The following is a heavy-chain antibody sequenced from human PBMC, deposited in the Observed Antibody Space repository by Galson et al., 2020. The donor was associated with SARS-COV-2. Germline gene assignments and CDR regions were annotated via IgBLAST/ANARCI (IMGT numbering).Heavy chain of an antibody. J-gene: IGHJ4*02. D-gene: IGHD3-22*01. CDR2: IYYSGST. CDR3: ARAPHGYPIGRDFDY. Sequence: SQTLSLTCTVSGGSISSSSYYWGWIRQPPGKGLEWIGSIYYSGSTYYNPSLKSRVTISVDTSKNQFSLKLSSVTAADTAVYYCARAPHGYPIGRDFDYWGQGTLVTVSS. V-gene: IGHV4-39*07. CDR1: GGSISSSSYY.